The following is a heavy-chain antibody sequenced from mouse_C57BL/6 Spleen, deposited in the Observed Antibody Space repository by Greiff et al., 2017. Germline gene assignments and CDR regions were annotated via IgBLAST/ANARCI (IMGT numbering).Heavy chain of an antibody. D-gene: IGHD1-1*01. CDR2: IDPSDSYT. J-gene: IGHJ1*03. V-gene: IGHV1-59*01. CDR1: GYTFTSYW. CDR3: ARYTTVVEEDWYFDV. Sequence: QVQLQQPGAELVRPGTSVKLSCKASGYTFTSYWMHWVKQRPGQGLEWIGVIDPSDSYTNYNQKFKGKATLTVDTSSSTAYMQLSSLTSEDSAVYYCARYTTVVEEDWYFDVWGTGTTVTVSS.